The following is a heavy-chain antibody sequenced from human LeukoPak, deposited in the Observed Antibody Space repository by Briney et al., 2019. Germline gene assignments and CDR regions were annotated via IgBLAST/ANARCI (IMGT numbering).Heavy chain of an antibody. J-gene: IGHJ5*02. CDR2: IYYSGST. CDR3: ARHSRDILTGYYMGFDP. Sequence: SETLSLTCTVSGGSISSYYWSWIRQPPGKGLAGMGYIYYSGSTNYNPSLKSRVTISVDASKNQFPLKLSSVTAADTAVYYCARHSRDILTGYYMGFDPWGQGTLVTVSS. D-gene: IGHD3-9*01. CDR1: GGSISSYY. V-gene: IGHV4-59*08.